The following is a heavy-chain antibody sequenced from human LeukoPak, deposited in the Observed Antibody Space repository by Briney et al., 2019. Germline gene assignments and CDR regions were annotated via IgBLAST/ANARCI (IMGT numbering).Heavy chain of an antibody. V-gene: IGHV4-30-2*01. CDR2: IYHSGST. J-gene: IGHJ4*02. CDR1: GGSISSGGYY. D-gene: IGHD6-13*01. Sequence: SETLSLTCTVSGGSISSGGYYWSWIRQPPGKGLEWIGYIYHSGSTYYNPSLKSRVTISVDRSKNQFSLKLSSVTAADTAVYYCVWESSSWTGAGSYHVYWGQGTLVTVSS. CDR3: VWESSSWTGAGSYHVY.